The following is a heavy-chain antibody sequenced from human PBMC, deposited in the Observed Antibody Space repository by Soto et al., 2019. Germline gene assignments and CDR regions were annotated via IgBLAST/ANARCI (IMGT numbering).Heavy chain of an antibody. D-gene: IGHD4-17*01. V-gene: IGHV1-18*01. CDR2: ISAYNGNT. Sequence: ASVKVSCKASGYTFTSYGISWVRQAPGQGLEWMGWISAYNGNTNYAQKLQGRVTMTTDTSTSTAYMELRSLRSDDTAVYYCARDRLLGDYAYYYYYYGMDVWGQGTTVTVSS. CDR1: GYTFTSYG. CDR3: ARDRLLGDYAYYYYYYGMDV. J-gene: IGHJ6*02.